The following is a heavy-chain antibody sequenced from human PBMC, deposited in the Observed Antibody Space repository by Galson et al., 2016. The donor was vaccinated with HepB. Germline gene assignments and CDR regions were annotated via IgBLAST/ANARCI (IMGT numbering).Heavy chain of an antibody. CDR2: IISIFTSA. V-gene: IGHV1-69*13. CDR1: GGRFNNYA. D-gene: IGHD3-10*01. CDR3: ARARNYYGSGSFDY. Sequence: SVKVSCKASGGRFNNYAISWMRQAPGQGLEWMGGIISIFTSARYAQKFQGRVTITADESTSTAYMELNSLRSEDTAVYYCARARNYYGSGSFDYWGQGTLVTVSS. J-gene: IGHJ4*02.